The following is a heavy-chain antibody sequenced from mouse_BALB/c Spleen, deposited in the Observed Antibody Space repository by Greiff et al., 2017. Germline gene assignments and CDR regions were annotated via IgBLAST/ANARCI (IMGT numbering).Heavy chain of an antibody. Sequence: VQLQQSGPELVKPGASVKVSCKASGYSFTDYIMYWVKQSHGKSLEWIGYIDPYNGGTSYNQKFKGKATWTVDKSSSTAFMHLNSMTSEASAVYYCGYYACFAYWGQGTLVTVSA. V-gene: IGHV1S135*01. D-gene: IGHD2-1*01. CDR2: IDPYNGGT. CDR1: GYSFTDYI. CDR3: GYYACFAY. J-gene: IGHJ3*01.